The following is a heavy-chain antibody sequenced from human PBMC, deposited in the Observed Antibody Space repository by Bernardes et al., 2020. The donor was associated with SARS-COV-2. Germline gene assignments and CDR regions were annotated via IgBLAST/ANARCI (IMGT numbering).Heavy chain of an antibody. CDR2: INPNTGGT. D-gene: IGHD2-21*02. CDR1: GYTFTDYF. Sequence: ASVKASCKASGYTFTDYFIHWVRQAPGQRLEWMGWINPNTGGTNYVQKFQGRVTMTRDTSITTAYMELSWLGSDDTAIYYCARTRTTISTTGIPVDYWGQGTLATVSS. CDR3: ARTRTTISTTGIPVDY. V-gene: IGHV1-2*02. J-gene: IGHJ4*02.